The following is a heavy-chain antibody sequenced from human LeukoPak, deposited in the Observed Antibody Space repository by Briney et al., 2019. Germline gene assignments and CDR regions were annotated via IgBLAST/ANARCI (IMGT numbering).Heavy chain of an antibody. CDR1: GGSISRDY. CDR2: IYYTGST. V-gene: IGHV4-59*08. J-gene: IGHJ3*02. D-gene: IGHD1-26*01. Sequence: SETLSLTCTVSGGSISRDYWSWIRQPPGKGLEWIGYIYYTGSTNYNPSLKSRVTISVDTSKNQFSLKLSSVTAADTAVYYCARHVGDAFDIWGQGTMVTVSS. CDR3: ARHVGDAFDI.